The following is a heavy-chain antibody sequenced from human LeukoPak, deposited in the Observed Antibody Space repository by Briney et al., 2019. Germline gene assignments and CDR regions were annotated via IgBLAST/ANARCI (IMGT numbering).Heavy chain of an antibody. CDR2: IIPVFGTA. Sequence: SVKVSCKASGGTFSSYAISWVRQAPGQGLEWMGGIIPVFGTANYAQKFQGRVTITADESTSTACMELSSLRSEDTAVYYCAREGPSYDSSGYLMYFDYWGQGTLVTVSS. CDR3: AREGPSYDSSGYLMYFDY. J-gene: IGHJ4*02. V-gene: IGHV1-69*13. CDR1: GGTFSSYA. D-gene: IGHD3-22*01.